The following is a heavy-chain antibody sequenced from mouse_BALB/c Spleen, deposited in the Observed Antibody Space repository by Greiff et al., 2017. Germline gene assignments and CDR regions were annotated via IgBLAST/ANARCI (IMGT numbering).Heavy chain of an antibody. J-gene: IGHJ3*01. CDR2: ILPGSGST. D-gene: IGHD2-10*02. CDR3: ARVRIGYGNYPFAY. CDR1: GYTFSSYW. V-gene: IGHV1-9*01. Sequence: QVQLQQSGAELMKPGASVKISCKATGYTFSSYWIEWVKQRPGHGLEWIGEILPGSGSTNYNEKFKGKATFTADTSSNTAYMQLSSLTSEDSAVYYCARVRIGYGNYPFAYWGQGTLVTVSA.